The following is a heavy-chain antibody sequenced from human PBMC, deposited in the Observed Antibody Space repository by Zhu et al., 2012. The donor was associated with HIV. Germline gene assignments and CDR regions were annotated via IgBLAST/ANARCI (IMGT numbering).Heavy chain of an antibody. V-gene: IGHV4-39*07. D-gene: IGHD3-3*01. CDR1: RGSISDSTYY. CDR3: ARLAGWSGWAGSYFDH. CDR2: IYYTAYT. Sequence: QVQLQESGPRLVQPSQALSLTCTVSRGSISDSTYYWGWIRQPPGKGLEWIGSIYYTAYTYQNPSLRSRLTMSIDTSQNHFSLKLTSVTAEDTAFYYCARLAGWSGWAGSYFDHWDQGIMVTVSS. J-gene: IGHJ4*02.